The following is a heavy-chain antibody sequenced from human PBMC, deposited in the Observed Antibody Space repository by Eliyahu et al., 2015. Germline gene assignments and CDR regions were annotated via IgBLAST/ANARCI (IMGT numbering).Heavy chain of an antibody. D-gene: IGHD6-13*01. CDR2: ISGSGGST. CDR1: GFXFXSYA. V-gene: IGHV3-23*01. Sequence: EVQLLESGGGLVQPGGSLRLSCAASGFXFXSYAMSWVRQAPGKGLEWVSAISGSGGSTYYADSVKGRFTISRDNSKNTLYLQMNSLRAEDTAVYYCAKSQRSSSWYTAFDIWGQGTMVTVSS. CDR3: AKSQRSSSWYTAFDI. J-gene: IGHJ3*02.